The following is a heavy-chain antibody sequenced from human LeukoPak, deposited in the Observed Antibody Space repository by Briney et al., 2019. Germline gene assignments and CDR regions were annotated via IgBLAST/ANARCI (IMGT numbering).Heavy chain of an antibody. CDR2: INHSGST. D-gene: IGHD6-13*01. J-gene: IGHJ4*02. CDR3: ARGSSRLIAAAGTGFDY. CDR1: GGSFSGYY. Sequence: PSETLSLTCAVYGGSFSGYYWSWIRQPPGKGLEWIGEINHSGSTNYNPSLKSRVTISVDTSKNQFSLKLSSVTAAGTAVYYCARGSSRLIAAAGTGFDYWGQGTLVTVSS. V-gene: IGHV4-34*01.